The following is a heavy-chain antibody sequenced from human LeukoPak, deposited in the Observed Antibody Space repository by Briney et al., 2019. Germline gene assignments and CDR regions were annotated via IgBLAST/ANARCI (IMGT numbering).Heavy chain of an antibody. CDR1: GYSLSSGYY. Sequence: SETLSLTCTVSGYSLSSGYYWGWIRPSPGKGLEWIGSVYHSGSTYYNPSLNSPVTISVDTSKNQFSLELSSVAAADTAVYYCARLGAYYYDSSGYHYNRYFDYWGRGILVTVSS. D-gene: IGHD3-22*01. CDR2: VYHSGST. CDR3: ARLGAYYYDSSGYHYNRYFDY. V-gene: IGHV4-38-2*02. J-gene: IGHJ4*02.